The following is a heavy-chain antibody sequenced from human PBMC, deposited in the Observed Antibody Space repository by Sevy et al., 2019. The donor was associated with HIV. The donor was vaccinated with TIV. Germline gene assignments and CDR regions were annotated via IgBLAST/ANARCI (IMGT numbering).Heavy chain of an antibody. CDR3: ASESGYSINWSPFY. CDR2: LSYDGSTK. CDR1: GFTFSAHA. Sequence: GGSLRLSCAASGFTFSAHAMHWVRQGPGKGLEWVALLSYDGSTKYYADSVKGRFTISGDNSKNTLYLQMDSLRTEDTAVYYCASESGYSINWSPFYWGQGTLVTVSS. D-gene: IGHD1-20*01. J-gene: IGHJ4*02. V-gene: IGHV3-30-3*01.